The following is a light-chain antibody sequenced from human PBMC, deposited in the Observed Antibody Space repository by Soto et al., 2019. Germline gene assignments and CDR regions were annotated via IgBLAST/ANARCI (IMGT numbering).Light chain of an antibody. Sequence: IEMTQSPSALSASVVDRLTITSPPSQSISSWLAWYQQKPGKAPKLLIYKASGLESGVPSRFSGSGSGTDFTLTIRSLQPDDFATYYCQKYNSYSPLTFGGGNKVDIK. CDR3: QKYNSYSPLT. V-gene: IGKV1-5*03. CDR2: KAS. CDR1: QSISSW. J-gene: IGKJ4*01.